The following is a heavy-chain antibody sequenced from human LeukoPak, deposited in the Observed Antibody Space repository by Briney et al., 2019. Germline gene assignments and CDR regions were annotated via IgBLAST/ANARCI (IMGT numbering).Heavy chain of an antibody. V-gene: IGHV3-11*01. CDR1: GGSFSGYY. CDR2: ISSSGSTI. J-gene: IGHJ4*02. D-gene: IGHD2-8*01. Sequence: LSLTCAVYGGSFSGYYWSWIRQAPGKGLEWVSYISSSGSTIYYADSVKGRFTISRDNAKNSLYLQMNSLRAEDTAVYYCASQNGFYWGQGTLVTVSS. CDR3: ASQNGFY.